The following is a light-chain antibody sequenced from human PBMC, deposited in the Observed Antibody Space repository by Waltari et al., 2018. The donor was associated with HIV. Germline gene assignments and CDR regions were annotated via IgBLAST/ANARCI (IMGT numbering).Light chain of an antibody. CDR3: AAWDDRLNGWV. CDR2: SSN. J-gene: IGLJ3*02. CDR1: SSKIGINT. Sequence: QSVLTQPPSASGTPGQRVTISCSGSSSKIGINTVNWYQHLPGTAPKLLIYSSNQRPSGVPDRFSGSKSGTSASLAISGLQSEDEADYYCAAWDDRLNGWVFGGGTKLTVL. V-gene: IGLV1-44*01.